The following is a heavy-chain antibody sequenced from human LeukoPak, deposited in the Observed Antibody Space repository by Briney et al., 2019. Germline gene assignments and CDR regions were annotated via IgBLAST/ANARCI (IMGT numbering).Heavy chain of an antibody. D-gene: IGHD1-26*01. CDR2: IHADGGRT. CDR1: GFAFADYA. CDR3: STWALYHGLDV. V-gene: IGHV3-43*02. J-gene: IGHJ6*02. Sequence: ARSLRLSCAASGFAFADYAMHWVRQIPGKGLECVAHIHADGGRTFYADSVKGLFTVSRENGKNSLFLQMDSLRSDDTALYYCSTWALYHGLDVWGQGATVIVSS.